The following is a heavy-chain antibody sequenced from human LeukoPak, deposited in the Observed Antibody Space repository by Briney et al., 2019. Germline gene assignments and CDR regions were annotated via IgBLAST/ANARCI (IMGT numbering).Heavy chain of an antibody. V-gene: IGHV1-24*01. CDR2: FDPEDGET. Sequence: ASVKVSCKVSGYTLTELSMHWVRQAPGKGLEWMGGFDPEDGETIYAQKFQGRVTMTEDTSTDTAYMELSSLRSEDTTVYYCATRYGVAAADFDYWGQGTLVTVSS. CDR1: GYTLTELS. D-gene: IGHD6-13*01. CDR3: ATRYGVAAADFDY. J-gene: IGHJ4*02.